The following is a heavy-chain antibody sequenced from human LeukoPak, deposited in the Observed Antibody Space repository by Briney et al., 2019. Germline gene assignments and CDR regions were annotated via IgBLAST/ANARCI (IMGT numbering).Heavy chain of an antibody. CDR1: GYTFTGYY. CDR3: ARGRYGGNSEFDY. V-gene: IGHV1-2*02. D-gene: IGHD4-23*01. CDR2: INPNSGGT. Sequence: ASVKVSCKASGYTFTGYYMHWVRQAPGQGLEWMGWINPNSGGTNYAQKFQGRVTMTRDTSISTAYMELSRLRSDDTAVYYCARGRYGGNSEFDYRGQGTLVTVSS. J-gene: IGHJ4*02.